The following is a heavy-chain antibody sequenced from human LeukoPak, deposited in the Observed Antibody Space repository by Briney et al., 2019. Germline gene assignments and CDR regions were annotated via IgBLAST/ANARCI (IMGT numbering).Heavy chain of an antibody. CDR2: IRYDGSNK. CDR3: AKERDTAMVTIDY. V-gene: IGHV3-30*02. J-gene: IGHJ4*02. D-gene: IGHD5-18*01. CDR1: GLTFSSYG. Sequence: GGSLRLSCAASGLTFSSYGMHWVRQAPGKGLEWVAFIRYDGSNKYYADSVKGRFTISRDNSKNTRYLQMNSLRAEDTAVYYCAKERDTAMVTIDYWGQGTLVTVSS.